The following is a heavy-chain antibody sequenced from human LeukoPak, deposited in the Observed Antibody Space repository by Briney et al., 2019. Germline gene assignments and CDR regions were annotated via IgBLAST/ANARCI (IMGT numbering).Heavy chain of an antibody. D-gene: IGHD6-19*01. CDR2: INHNGST. CDR1: GGSFSGYY. Sequence: SETLSLTCAVYGGSFSGYYWSWIRQPPGKGLEWIGEINHNGSTNYNPSLKSRVTISVDTSKNQFSLKLSSVTAADTAVYYCARLSSGWPYYFDYWGQGTLVTVSS. V-gene: IGHV4-34*01. CDR3: ARLSSGWPYYFDY. J-gene: IGHJ4*02.